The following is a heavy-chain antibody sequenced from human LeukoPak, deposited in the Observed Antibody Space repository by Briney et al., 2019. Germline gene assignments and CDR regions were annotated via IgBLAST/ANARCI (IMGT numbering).Heavy chain of an antibody. V-gene: IGHV4-4*07. CDR2: IYTSGST. Sequence: SETLSLTCTVSGGSISSYYWSWTRQPAGKGLEWIGRIYTSGSTNYNPSLKSRVTMSVDTSKNQFSLKLSSVTAADTAVYYCARAPSSYGSPYMDVWGKGTTVTVSS. J-gene: IGHJ6*03. CDR3: ARAPSSYGSPYMDV. CDR1: GGSISSYY. D-gene: IGHD1-26*01.